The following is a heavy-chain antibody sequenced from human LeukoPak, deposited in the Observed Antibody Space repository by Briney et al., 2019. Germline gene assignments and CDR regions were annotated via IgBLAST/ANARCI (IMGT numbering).Heavy chain of an antibody. J-gene: IGHJ4*02. CDR1: GGSISSGSYY. Sequence: PSETLSLTCTVSGGSISSGSYYWSWIRQPPGKGLEWIGEINHSGSTNYNPSLKSRVTISVDTSKNQFSLKRSSVTAADTAVYYCARGRTYWGQGTLVTVSS. CDR3: ARGRTY. V-gene: IGHV4-39*07. CDR2: INHSGST. D-gene: IGHD1-14*01.